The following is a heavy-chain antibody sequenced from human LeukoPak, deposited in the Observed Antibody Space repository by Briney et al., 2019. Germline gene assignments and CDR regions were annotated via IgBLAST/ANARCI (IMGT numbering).Heavy chain of an antibody. V-gene: IGHV1-2*04. CDR3: ARSASPRISGDY. D-gene: IGHD2-15*01. J-gene: IGHJ4*02. CDR2: INPNSGGT. CDR1: GYTFTSYA. Sequence: ASVKVSCKASGYTFTSYAMNWVRQAPGQGLEWMGWINPNSGGTNYAQKFQGWVTMTRDTSISTAYMELSRLRSDDTAVYYCARSASPRISGDYWGQGTLVTVSS.